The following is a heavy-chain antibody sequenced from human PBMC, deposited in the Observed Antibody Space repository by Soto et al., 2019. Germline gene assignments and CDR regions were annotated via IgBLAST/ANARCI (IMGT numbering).Heavy chain of an antibody. CDR1: GGTFSSYA. CDR2: IIPISGTA. J-gene: IGHJ6*02. CDR3: ARSQGSSTSLEIYYYYYYGMDV. D-gene: IGHD2-2*01. Sequence: QVQLVQSGAEVKKPGSSVKVSCKASGGTFSSYAISWVRQAPGQGLEWMGGIIPISGTANYAQKFQGRVTTTADESTSRAYMELRSLRSEDTAVYYCARSQGSSTSLEIYYYYYYGMDVWGQGTTVTVSS. V-gene: IGHV1-69*01.